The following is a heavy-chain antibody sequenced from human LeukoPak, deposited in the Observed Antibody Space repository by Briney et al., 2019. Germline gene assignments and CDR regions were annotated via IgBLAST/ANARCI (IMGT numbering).Heavy chain of an antibody. V-gene: IGHV3-7*04. Sequence: PGGSLRLSCAASGFTFSSNWMSWVRQAPGKGLEWVANVKQDGSEKYYVDSVKGRFTISRDNAKNSLYLQMNSLRAEDTAVYYCARALYDFWSGYTTYFDYWGQGTLVTVSS. J-gene: IGHJ4*02. CDR1: GFTFSSNW. CDR2: VKQDGSEK. D-gene: IGHD3-3*01. CDR3: ARALYDFWSGYTTYFDY.